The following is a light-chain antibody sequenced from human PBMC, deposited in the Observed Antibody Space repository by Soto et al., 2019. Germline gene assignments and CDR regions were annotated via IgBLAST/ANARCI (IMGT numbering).Light chain of an antibody. Sequence: QSVLTQPPSVSGAPGQRVTISCTGSSSSVGTAYDVNWYQHLPGTAPKLLIYGSTHRPSGVPDRFSGSKSGTSASLAITGLQAEDAADYDCQSADSSLSGSVVFGGGTKLTVL. J-gene: IGLJ2*01. CDR2: GST. CDR3: QSADSSLSGSVV. CDR1: SSSVGTAYD. V-gene: IGLV1-40*01.